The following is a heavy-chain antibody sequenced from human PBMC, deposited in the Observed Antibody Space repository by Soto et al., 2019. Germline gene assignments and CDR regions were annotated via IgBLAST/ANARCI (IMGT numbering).Heavy chain of an antibody. CDR3: ARRAETNGWNGFGADKYYFDF. D-gene: IGHD1-1*01. CDR2: ISGHNGNT. V-gene: IGHV1-18*01. Sequence: ASVKVSCKASGYSFTNYGISWVRQAPGQGLEWMGWISGHNGNTNYAQKLQGRVTMTTDTSTSTAYMELRSLRSDDTAVYYCARRAETNGWNGFGADKYYFDFWGQGTLVTVSS. J-gene: IGHJ4*02. CDR1: GYSFTNYG.